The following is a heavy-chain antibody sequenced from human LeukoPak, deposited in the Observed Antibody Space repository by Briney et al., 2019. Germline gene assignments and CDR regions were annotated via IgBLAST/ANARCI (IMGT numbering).Heavy chain of an antibody. CDR3: ARDVYGSGSYFY. J-gene: IGHJ4*02. Sequence: ASVKVSCKASGYTFTGYYMHWARQAPGQGLGWMGWINPNSGGTNYAQKFQGRVTMTRDTSISTAYMELSRLRSDDTAVYYCARDVYGSGSYFYWGQGTLVTVSS. D-gene: IGHD3-10*01. CDR1: GYTFTGYY. CDR2: INPNSGGT. V-gene: IGHV1-2*02.